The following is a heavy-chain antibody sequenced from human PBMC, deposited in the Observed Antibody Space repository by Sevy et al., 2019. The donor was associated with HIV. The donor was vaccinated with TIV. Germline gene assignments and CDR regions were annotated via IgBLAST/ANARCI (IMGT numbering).Heavy chain of an antibody. D-gene: IGHD4-17*01. J-gene: IGHJ4*02. V-gene: IGHV3-30-3*01. CDR2: SSYDGGNI. Sequence: GGSLRLSCTAYGFILGYYAMHWVRQAPGKGLEWVAVSSYDGGNIYYADSVQGRFTVSRDNCKNTLYLQMNSLRPEDTAMYYCARDFYEFGDPRGLDYWGQGVLVTVSS. CDR1: GFILGYYA. CDR3: ARDFYEFGDPRGLDY.